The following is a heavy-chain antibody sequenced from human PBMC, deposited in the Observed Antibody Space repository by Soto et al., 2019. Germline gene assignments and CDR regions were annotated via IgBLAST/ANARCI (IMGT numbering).Heavy chain of an antibody. CDR2: IHHGGVT. V-gene: IGHV4-34*02. CDR3: ARVSYRNSRQYYYYYYMDV. Sequence: QVQLQQWGAGLLRPSENLSLTCAIYGGPFSGYFWTWIRQPPGKGLEWIGEIHHGGVTKYNPSLKSRLTMSVDTSKTQFSLRLNSVTAADTAVYFCARVSYRNSRQYYYYYYMDVWGNGTTVTVSS. J-gene: IGHJ6*03. D-gene: IGHD4-4*01. CDR1: GGPFSGYF.